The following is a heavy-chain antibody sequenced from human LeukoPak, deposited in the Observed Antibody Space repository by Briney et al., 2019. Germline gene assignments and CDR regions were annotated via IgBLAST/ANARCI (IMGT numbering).Heavy chain of an antibody. CDR3: ARDSQQWPLDY. CDR1: XYX. J-gene: IGHJ4*02. D-gene: IGHD6-19*01. CDR2: IYYSGST. V-gene: IGHV4-59*01. Sequence: XYXXXXIRQPPGKXLEWIGYIYYSGSTNYNPSLKSRVTISVDTSKNQFSLKLSSVTAADTAVYYCARDSQQWPLDYWGQGTLVTVSS.